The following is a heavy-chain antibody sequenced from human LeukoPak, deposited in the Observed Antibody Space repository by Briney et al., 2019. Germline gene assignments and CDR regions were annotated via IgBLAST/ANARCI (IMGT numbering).Heavy chain of an antibody. D-gene: IGHD6-13*01. CDR1: GYSISSGYY. Sequence: SETLSLTCTVSGYSISSGYYWGWIRQPPGKGLEWIGSIWHTGSTYYNPSLKSRVTISVDTSKNQFSLKLSSVTAADTAVYYCARAQQQLMTYYFDYWGQGTLVTVSS. CDR2: IWHTGST. J-gene: IGHJ4*02. V-gene: IGHV4-38-2*02. CDR3: ARAQQQLMTYYFDY.